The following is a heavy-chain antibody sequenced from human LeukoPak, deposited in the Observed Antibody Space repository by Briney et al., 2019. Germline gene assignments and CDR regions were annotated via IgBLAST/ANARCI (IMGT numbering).Heavy chain of an antibody. V-gene: IGHV4-39*01. CDR1: GGSISSSSYY. CDR3: ARHCSFCSSTSSYFDY. Sequence: SETLSLTCTVSGGSISSSSYYWGWGRQPPGKGLEWVGSIDYSGSTYYNPSLKSRVTISVDTSKNQFSLKLSSVTAPDTAVYYCARHCSFCSSTSSYFDYWGQGTLVTVSS. D-gene: IGHD2-2*01. CDR2: IDYSGST. J-gene: IGHJ4*02.